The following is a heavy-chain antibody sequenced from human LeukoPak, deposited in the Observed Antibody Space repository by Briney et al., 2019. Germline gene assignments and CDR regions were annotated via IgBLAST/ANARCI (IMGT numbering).Heavy chain of an antibody. CDR3: AKAYCSSTSCLKLGGYFDY. D-gene: IGHD2-2*01. J-gene: IGHJ4*02. V-gene: IGHV3-23*01. CDR2: ISGSGGST. CDR1: GFTFSSYA. Sequence: GSLRLSCAASGFTFSSYAMSWVRQAPGKGLEWVSAISGSGGSTYYADSVKGRFTISRDNSKNTPYLQMNSLRAEDTAVYYCAKAYCSSTSCLKLGGYFDYWGQGTLVTVSS.